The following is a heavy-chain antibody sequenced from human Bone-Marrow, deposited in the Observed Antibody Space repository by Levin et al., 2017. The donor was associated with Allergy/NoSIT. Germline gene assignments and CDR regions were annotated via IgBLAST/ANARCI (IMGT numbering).Heavy chain of an antibody. CDR2: ISWDGGRI. CDR1: GFNYNDYA. J-gene: IGHJ6*02. D-gene: IGHD3-16*01. V-gene: IGHV3-9*01. CDR3: AKDIGAWGSGWDTFDRNGIDV. Sequence: SLKISCEVSGFNYNDYAMHWVRQAPGKGLEWVSSISWDGGRIGYADSVKGRFTISRDNAMKSVFLQMISLRPEDTALYYCAKDIGAWGSGWDTFDRNGIDVWGQGTTVIVSS.